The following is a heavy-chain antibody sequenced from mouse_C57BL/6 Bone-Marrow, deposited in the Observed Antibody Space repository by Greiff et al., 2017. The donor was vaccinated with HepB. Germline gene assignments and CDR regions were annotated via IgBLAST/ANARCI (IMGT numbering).Heavy chain of an antibody. CDR3: ASFIYYDYDDVYYYAMDY. CDR1: GYTFTSYW. Sequence: QVQLQQPGAELVKPGASVKLSCKASGYTFTSYWMHWVKQRPGQGLEWIGMIHPNSGSTNYNEKFKSKATLTVDKSSSTAYMQLSSLTSEDSAVYYWASFIYYDYDDVYYYAMDYWGQGTSVTVSS. D-gene: IGHD2-4*01. J-gene: IGHJ4*01. V-gene: IGHV1-64*01. CDR2: IHPNSGST.